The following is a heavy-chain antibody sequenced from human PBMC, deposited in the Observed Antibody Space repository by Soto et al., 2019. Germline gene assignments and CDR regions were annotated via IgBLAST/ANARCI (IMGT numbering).Heavy chain of an antibody. CDR2: IKEDGSVQ. V-gene: IGHV3-7*03. J-gene: IGHJ4*02. D-gene: IGHD6-13*01. Sequence: EVRLVDSGGGLVQPGGSLRLSCAASGFTFSDHWMSWVRQAPGRGLEWVANIKEDGSVQYYVDSVKGRFTISRDNAKNSLFLHMSSLRVEDTAVYYCALEGYSNTWGSCWGPGTLVTVSS. CDR1: GFTFSDHW. CDR3: ALEGYSNTWGSC.